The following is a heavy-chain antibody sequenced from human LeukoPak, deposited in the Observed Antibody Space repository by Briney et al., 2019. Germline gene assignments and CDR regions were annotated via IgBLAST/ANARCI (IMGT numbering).Heavy chain of an antibody. D-gene: IGHD6-13*01. CDR1: GGSVSSGSYY. J-gene: IGHJ5*02. V-gene: IGHV4-61*01. Sequence: SETLSLTCTVSGGSVSSGSYYWSWIRQPPGKGLEWIGCIYYSGSTNYNPSLKSRVTISVDTSKNQFSLKLSSVTAADTAVYYCARDPRIAAAGTFWFDPWGQGTLVTVSS. CDR2: IYYSGST. CDR3: ARDPRIAAAGTFWFDP.